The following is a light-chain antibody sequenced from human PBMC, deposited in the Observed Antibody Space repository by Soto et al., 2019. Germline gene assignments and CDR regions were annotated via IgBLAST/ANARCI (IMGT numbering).Light chain of an antibody. CDR3: CSFAGTGTQYV. J-gene: IGLJ1*01. CDR1: SDNIGSYNL. V-gene: IGLV2-23*01. CDR2: EGS. Sequence: QSVLTQPASVSGSLGQSITISCIGTSDNIGSYNLVSWYQHKPGKAPKSIIFEGSKRPSGVSNRFSGSRSGNTASLTISGLQAEDEADYYCCSFAGTGTQYVFGTGTKLTVL.